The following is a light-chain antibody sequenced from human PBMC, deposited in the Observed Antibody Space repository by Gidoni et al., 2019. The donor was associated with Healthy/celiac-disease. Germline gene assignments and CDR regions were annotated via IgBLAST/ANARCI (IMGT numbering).Light chain of an antibody. CDR1: QSVSSN. CDR2: GAS. Sequence: DIVMTQSPATLSVSPGERATLSCRASQSVSSNLAWYQQKPGQAPRLLIYGASTRATGIPASFSGSGSGTEFTLTISSLESEDFAVYYCQQYNNWPPGAFGQGTKVEIK. CDR3: QQYNNWPPGA. J-gene: IGKJ1*01. V-gene: IGKV3-15*01.